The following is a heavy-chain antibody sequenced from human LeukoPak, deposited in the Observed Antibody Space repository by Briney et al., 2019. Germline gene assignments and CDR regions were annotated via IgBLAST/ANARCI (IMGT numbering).Heavy chain of an antibody. V-gene: IGHV3-30*18. CDR1: GFTFSGYG. CDR3: AKVMWVRSRAPLDY. Sequence: GSLRLSCAASGFTFSGYGMHWVRQAPGKGLEWVAVISYDGSNKYYADSVKGRFTISRDNSKNTLYLQMNSLRAEDTAVYYSAKVMWVRSRAPLDYWGQGTLVTVSS. D-gene: IGHD1-26*01. CDR2: ISYDGSNK. J-gene: IGHJ4*02.